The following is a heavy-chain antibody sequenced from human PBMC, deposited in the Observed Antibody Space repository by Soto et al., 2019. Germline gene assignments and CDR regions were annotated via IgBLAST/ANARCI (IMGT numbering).Heavy chain of an antibody. V-gene: IGHV3-23*01. J-gene: IGHJ4*02. D-gene: IGHD3-16*02. CDR1: GFTFSSYA. CDR3: AKSAGYDYIWGSYRYPLYFDY. CDR2: ISGSGGST. Sequence: GGSLRLSCAASGFTFSSYAMSWVRQAPGKGXEWVSAISGSGGSTYYADSVKGRFTISRDNSKNTLYLQMNSLRAEDTAVYYCAKSAGYDYIWGSYRYPLYFDYWGQGTLVTVSS.